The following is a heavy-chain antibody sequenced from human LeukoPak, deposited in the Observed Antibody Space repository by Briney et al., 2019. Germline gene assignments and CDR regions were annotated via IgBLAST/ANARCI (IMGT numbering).Heavy chain of an antibody. Sequence: GGSLRLSCAASGFTFSSLAMSWVRQAQGKGLEWVSAISGSGGSTYYADSVKGRFTISRDNSKNALYLQMNSLRAEDTAVYYCAKDLRGYSYGPDYWGQGTLVTVSS. D-gene: IGHD5-18*01. J-gene: IGHJ4*02. CDR3: AKDLRGYSYGPDY. CDR1: GFTFSSLA. V-gene: IGHV3-23*01. CDR2: ISGSGGST.